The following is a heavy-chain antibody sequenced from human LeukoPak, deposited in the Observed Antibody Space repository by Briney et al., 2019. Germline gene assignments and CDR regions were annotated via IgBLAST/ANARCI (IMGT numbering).Heavy chain of an antibody. CDR1: GGSFSGYY. V-gene: IGHV4-59*10. CDR2: IYTSGST. Sequence: SETLSLTCAVYGGSFSGYYWSWIRQPAGKGLGWIGRIYTSGSTNYNPSLKSRVTMSVDTSKNQFSLKLSSVTAADTAVYYCARVVVGATVEYFDYWGQGTLVTVSS. CDR3: ARVVVGATVEYFDY. D-gene: IGHD1-26*01. J-gene: IGHJ4*02.